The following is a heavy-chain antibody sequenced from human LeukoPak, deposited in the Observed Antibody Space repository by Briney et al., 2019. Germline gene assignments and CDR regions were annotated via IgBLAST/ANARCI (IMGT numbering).Heavy chain of an antibody. D-gene: IGHD3-10*01. CDR3: AREGYGSGSYYNLPFDY. Sequence: ASVKVSCKASGYTFTSYGISWVRQAPGQGLEWMGWISAYNGNTNYAQKLQGRVTMTRDTSTSTVYMELSSLRSEDTAVYYCAREGYGSGSYYNLPFDYWGQGTLVTVSS. CDR2: ISAYNGNT. V-gene: IGHV1-18*01. J-gene: IGHJ4*02. CDR1: GYTFTSYG.